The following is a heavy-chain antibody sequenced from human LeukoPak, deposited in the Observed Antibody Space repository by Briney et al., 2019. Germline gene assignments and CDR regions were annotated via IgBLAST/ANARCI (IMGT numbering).Heavy chain of an antibody. CDR2: ISWNSGSI. V-gene: IGHV3-9*03. J-gene: IGHJ4*02. CDR1: GFTFSNAW. CDR3: AKGVAAMVVDYYFDY. D-gene: IGHD5-18*01. Sequence: GGSLRLSCAASGFTFSNAWMSWVRQAPGKGLEWVSGISWNSGSIGYADSVKGRFTISRDNAKNSLYLQMNSLRAEDMALYYCAKGVAAMVVDYYFDYWGQGTLVTVSS.